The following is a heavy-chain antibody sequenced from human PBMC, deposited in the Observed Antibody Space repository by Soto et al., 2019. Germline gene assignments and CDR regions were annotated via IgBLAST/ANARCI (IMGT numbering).Heavy chain of an antibody. CDR2: IYYSGST. D-gene: IGHD3-22*01. J-gene: IGHJ4*02. V-gene: IGHV4-31*11. Sequence: PSETLSLTCAVSGGSISSGGYSWRWIRQQPGKGLEWIGYIYYSGSTYYNPSLKSRVTISVDTSKNQFSLKLSSVTAADTAVYYCARGGPYYYDSSGYPPLLYWGQGTLVTVSS. CDR3: ARGGPYYYDSSGYPPLLY. CDR1: GGSISSGGYS.